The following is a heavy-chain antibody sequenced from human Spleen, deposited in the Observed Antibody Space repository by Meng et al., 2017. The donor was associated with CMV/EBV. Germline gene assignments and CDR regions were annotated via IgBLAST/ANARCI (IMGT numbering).Heavy chain of an antibody. D-gene: IGHD2-2*01. CDR2: INHSGST. CDR1: GGSFSGYY. V-gene: IGHV4-34*01. Sequence: LRLSCAVYGGSFSGYYWSWIRQPPGKGLEWIGEINHSGSTNYNPSLKSRVTISVDTSKNQFSLKLSSVTAADTAVYYCARIRRYCSSTSCQSYYYYGMDVWGQGTTVTVSS. J-gene: IGHJ6*02. CDR3: ARIRRYCSSTSCQSYYYYGMDV.